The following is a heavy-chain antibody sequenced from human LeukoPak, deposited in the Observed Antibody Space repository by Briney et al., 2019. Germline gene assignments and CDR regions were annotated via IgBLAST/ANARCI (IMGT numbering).Heavy chain of an antibody. J-gene: IGHJ4*02. CDR3: ATQRSGWRKLGFDY. CDR2: VNSDGSIT. D-gene: IGHD6-19*01. CDR1: GFTFSSYW. V-gene: IGHV3-74*01. Sequence: GGSLRLSCAASGFTFSSYWMHWVRQAPGKGLVWVSRVNSDGSITSYADNVKGRFTISRDNSKNTLYLQMNSLRAEDTAVYYCATQRSGWRKLGFDYWGQGTLVTVSS.